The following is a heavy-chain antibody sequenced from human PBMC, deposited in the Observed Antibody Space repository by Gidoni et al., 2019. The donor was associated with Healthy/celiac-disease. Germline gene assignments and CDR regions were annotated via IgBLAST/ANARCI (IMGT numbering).Heavy chain of an antibody. J-gene: IGHJ3*02. CDR2: IYWDDDK. D-gene: IGHD3-22*01. CDR1: GFSLSTSGVG. Sequence: QITLKESGPTLVKPTQTLTLTCTFSGFSLSTSGVGVGWIRQPPGKALEWLALIYWDDDKRYSPSLKSRLTITKDTSKNQVVLTMTNMDPVDTATYYCAHRRLYYYDSSGYYSDAFDIWGQGTMVTVSS. V-gene: IGHV2-5*02. CDR3: AHRRLYYYDSSGYYSDAFDI.